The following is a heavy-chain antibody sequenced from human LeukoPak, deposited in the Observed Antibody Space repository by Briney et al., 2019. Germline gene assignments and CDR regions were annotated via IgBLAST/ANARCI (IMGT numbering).Heavy chain of an antibody. CDR1: GYTFTSYG. Sequence: ASVKVSCKASGYTFTSYGISWVRQAPGQGLEWMGWISAYNGNTNYAQKLQGRVTMTTDTSTSTAYMELRSLRSDDTAVYYCARDRVGRLRLGELSPGYNWFDPWGQGTLVTVSS. J-gene: IGHJ5*02. D-gene: IGHD3-16*02. V-gene: IGHV1-18*01. CDR3: ARDRVGRLRLGELSPGYNWFDP. CDR2: ISAYNGNT.